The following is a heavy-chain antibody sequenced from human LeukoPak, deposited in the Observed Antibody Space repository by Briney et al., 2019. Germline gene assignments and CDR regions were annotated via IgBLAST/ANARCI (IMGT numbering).Heavy chain of an antibody. CDR3: ARGTVAGKAPY. Sequence: HPGGSLRLSCAASGFSFTNAWMNWVRQAPGKGLEWVSYISSSGSTIYYADSVKGRFSISRDNAKNSLHLQMNSLRAEDTAVYYCARGTVAGKAPYWGQGTLVTVSS. CDR1: GFSFTNAW. J-gene: IGHJ4*02. CDR2: ISSSGSTI. D-gene: IGHD6-19*01. V-gene: IGHV3-48*01.